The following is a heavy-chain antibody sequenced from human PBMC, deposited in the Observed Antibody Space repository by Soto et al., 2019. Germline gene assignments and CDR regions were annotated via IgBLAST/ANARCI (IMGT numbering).Heavy chain of an antibody. D-gene: IGHD2-21*02. CDR3: ARDSGVVVTAWYFQH. J-gene: IGHJ1*01. V-gene: IGHV3-30-3*01. Sequence: PGGSLRLSCAASGFTFSSYAIHWVRQAPGKGLEWVAVISYDGSNKYYADSVKGRFTISRDNSKNTLYLQMNSLRAEDTAVYYCARDSGVVVTAWYFQHWGQGTLVTVSS. CDR1: GFTFSSYA. CDR2: ISYDGSNK.